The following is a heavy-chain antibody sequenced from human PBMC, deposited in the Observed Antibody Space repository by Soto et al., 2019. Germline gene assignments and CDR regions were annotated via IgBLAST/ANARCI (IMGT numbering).Heavy chain of an antibody. CDR2: TYYRSKWYN. CDR1: GDSVSSNSAA. V-gene: IGHV6-1*01. D-gene: IGHD3-22*01. CDR3: AREGDYYDSSGYYSWDWFGS. J-gene: IGHJ5*01. Sequence: PSQTLSLTCAISGDSVSSNSAAWNWIRQSPSRGLEWLGRTYYRSKWYNDYAVSVKSRITINPDTSKNQFSLQLNSVTPEDTAVYYCAREGDYYDSSGYYSWDWFGSWGQGSLVTVSS.